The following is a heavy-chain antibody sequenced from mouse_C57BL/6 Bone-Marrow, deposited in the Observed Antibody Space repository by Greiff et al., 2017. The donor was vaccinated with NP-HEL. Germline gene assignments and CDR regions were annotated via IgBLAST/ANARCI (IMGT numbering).Heavy chain of an antibody. J-gene: IGHJ3*01. D-gene: IGHD1-1*01. CDR3: ARIYAITTVVADAY. V-gene: IGHV1-81*01. CDR2: IYPRSGNT. CDR1: GYTFTSYG. Sequence: QVQLQQSGAELARPGASVKLSCKASGYTFTSYGISWVKQRTGQGLEWIGEIYPRSGNTYYNEKFKGKATLTADKSSRTAYMELRSLTSEDSAVYFCARIYAITTVVADAYWGQGTLVTVSA.